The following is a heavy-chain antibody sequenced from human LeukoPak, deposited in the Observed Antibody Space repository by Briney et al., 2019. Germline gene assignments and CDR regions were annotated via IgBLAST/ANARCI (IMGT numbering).Heavy chain of an antibody. D-gene: IGHD2-21*02. V-gene: IGHV3-7*01. CDR3: VVTARSKSFDY. CDR2: IKQDGSEK. CDR1: GFTFSSYW. J-gene: IGHJ4*02. Sequence: PGGSLRLSCAASGFTFSSYWMSWVRQAPGKGLEWVAQIKQDGSEKNYVGSVKGRFTVSRDTAENSMFMQLDSLRVEDTAFYYCVVTARSKSFDYWGQGTLVTVSS.